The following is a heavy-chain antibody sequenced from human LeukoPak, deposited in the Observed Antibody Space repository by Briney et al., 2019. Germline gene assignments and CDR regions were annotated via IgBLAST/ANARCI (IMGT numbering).Heavy chain of an antibody. V-gene: IGHV3-21*01. CDR3: ARDQAYYYDRSGYYFFDY. CDR2: ISGSTNYI. Sequence: GRSLRLSCAASGFTFNSYTMHWVRQAPGKGLEWVSSISGSTNYIYYADSVKGRFAISRDNAKNSLYLQMNSLRVEDTAVYYCARDQAYYYDRSGYYFFDYWGQGTLVTVSS. D-gene: IGHD3-22*01. CDR1: GFTFNSYT. J-gene: IGHJ4*02.